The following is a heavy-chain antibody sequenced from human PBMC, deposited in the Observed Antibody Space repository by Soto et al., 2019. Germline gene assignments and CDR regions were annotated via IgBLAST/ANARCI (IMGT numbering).Heavy chain of an antibody. J-gene: IGHJ3*02. Sequence: SVKVSCKASGYTFTYRYLHWVRQAPGQALEWMGWITPFNGNTNYAQKFQDRVTITRDRSMSTAYMELSSLRSEDTAMYYCARSPTRGYASSGHDAFDIWGQGTMVTVSS. CDR2: ITPFNGNT. CDR1: GYTFTYRY. CDR3: ARSPTRGYASSGHDAFDI. D-gene: IGHD3-22*01. V-gene: IGHV1-45*02.